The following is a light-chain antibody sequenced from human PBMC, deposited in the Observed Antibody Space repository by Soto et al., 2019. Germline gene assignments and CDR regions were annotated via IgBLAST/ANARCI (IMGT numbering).Light chain of an antibody. J-gene: IGKJ1*01. V-gene: IGKV3-15*01. Sequence: EIVMTQSPATLSVSPVGRATLSCRASQSISDTLAWYQQKPGQAPRLLIYSASRRATGFPGRFSGSGSGTDFTLTISSLQSEDLAVYYCQQYNNWPWTFGQGTKVEIK. CDR3: QQYNNWPWT. CDR2: SAS. CDR1: QSISDT.